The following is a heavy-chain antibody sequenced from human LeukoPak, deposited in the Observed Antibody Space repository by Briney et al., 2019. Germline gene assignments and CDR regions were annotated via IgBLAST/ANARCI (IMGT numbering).Heavy chain of an antibody. CDR3: ARDPIAAAGTFET. D-gene: IGHD6-13*01. Sequence: SETLSLTCTVSGGSIGSYYWSWIRQPPGKGLEWIGYIYYSGSTNYNPSLKSRVTISVDTSKNQFSLKLSSVTAADTAVYYCARDPIAAAGTFETWGQGTPVTVSS. V-gene: IGHV4-59*01. CDR2: IYYSGST. CDR1: GGSIGSYY. J-gene: IGHJ5*02.